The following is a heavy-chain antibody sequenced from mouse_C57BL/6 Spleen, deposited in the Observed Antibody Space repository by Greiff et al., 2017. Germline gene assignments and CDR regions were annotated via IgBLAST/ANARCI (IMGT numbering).Heavy chain of an antibody. CDR3: ARNGGYYIDY. D-gene: IGHD1-1*02. CDR1: GYTFTSYW. CDR2: IDPSDSYT. V-gene: IGHV1-59*01. Sequence: QVQLQQPGAELVRPGTSVKLSCKASGYTFTSYWMHWVKQRPGQGLEWIGVIDPSDSYTNYNQKFKGKATLTVDTSSSTAYMQLSSLTSEDSAVYYCARNGGYYIDYWGQGTTLTVSS. J-gene: IGHJ2*01.